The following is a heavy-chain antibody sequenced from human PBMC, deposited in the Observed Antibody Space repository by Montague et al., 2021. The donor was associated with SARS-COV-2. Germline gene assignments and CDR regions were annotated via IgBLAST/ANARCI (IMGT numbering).Heavy chain of an antibody. CDR2: IRQDLSDK. D-gene: IGHD4-17*01. J-gene: IGHJ5*02. Sequence: SLRLSCAASVFTISSFWMSWVRQAPGKGLEWVANIRQDLSDKYXXXSXXXRFTISRDNAKNSLYLQMSSLRAEDTGVSYCTRDRDYGDYLNWFNPWGQGTLVTVSS. CDR3: TRDRDYGDYLNWFNP. CDR1: VFTISSFW. V-gene: IGHV3-7*01.